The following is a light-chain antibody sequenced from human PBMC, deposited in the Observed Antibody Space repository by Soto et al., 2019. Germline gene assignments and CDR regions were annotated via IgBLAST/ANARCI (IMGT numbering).Light chain of an antibody. J-gene: IGKJ5*01. Sequence: EIVLTQSPGTLSLSPGERATLSCRASQSVSSSYLAWYQQKPGQAPRLLIYGASSRATGIPDRFSGSGSGTDFTLTIRRLEPEDFAVYYCQQYGSSPSITFGQATRLEI. V-gene: IGKV3-20*01. CDR2: GAS. CDR3: QQYGSSPSIT. CDR1: QSVSSSY.